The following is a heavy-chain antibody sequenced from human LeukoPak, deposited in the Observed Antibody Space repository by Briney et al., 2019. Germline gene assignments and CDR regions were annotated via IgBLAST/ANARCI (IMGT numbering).Heavy chain of an antibody. Sequence: PGGSLRLSCAASGFTFSRYAMSWVRQAPGKGLEWVSSISGSDGSTYYADSVKGRFTISRDNSKNTLYLQMNSMRAEETAVYYCAKVSGLAARSKRNTLNWFDPWGQGTLVTVSS. J-gene: IGHJ5*02. CDR2: ISGSDGST. V-gene: IGHV3-23*01. CDR1: GFTFSRYA. CDR3: AKVSGLAARSKRNTLNWFDP. D-gene: IGHD6-6*01.